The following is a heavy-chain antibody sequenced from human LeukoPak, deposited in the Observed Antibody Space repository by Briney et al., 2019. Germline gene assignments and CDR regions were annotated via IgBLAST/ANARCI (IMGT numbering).Heavy chain of an antibody. CDR3: ARGDGDYGGFDS. J-gene: IGHJ4*02. Sequence: PSQTLSLTCTVSGGSITSGSFYWSWIRQPAGKGLEWIGRVYTRGNTNYHPSLKSRLSISLDTSKNQFSLKLRSMTAADTAIYYCARGDGDYGGFDSWGQGTLVTVSS. V-gene: IGHV4-61*02. D-gene: IGHD4-17*01. CDR2: VYTRGNT. CDR1: GGSITSGSFY.